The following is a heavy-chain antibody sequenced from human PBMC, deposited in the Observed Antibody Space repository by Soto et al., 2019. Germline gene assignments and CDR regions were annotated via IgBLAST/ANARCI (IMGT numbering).Heavy chain of an antibody. D-gene: IGHD3-22*01. V-gene: IGHV4-34*01. CDR3: ARHVYYYDSSGYYYPYYYYGMDV. CDR1: GGSVNGYY. Sequence: SETLSLTCAVYGGSVNGYYWNWIRQPPGKGLEWIGEINHTGGTYYNPSLKSRVTISVDTSKNQFSLKLSSVTAADTAVYYCARHVYYYDSSGYYYPYYYYGMDVWGQGTTVTVSS. J-gene: IGHJ6*02. CDR2: INHTGGT.